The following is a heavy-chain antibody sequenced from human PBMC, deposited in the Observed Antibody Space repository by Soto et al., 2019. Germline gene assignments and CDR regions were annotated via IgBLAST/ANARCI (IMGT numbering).Heavy chain of an antibody. J-gene: IGHJ6*02. V-gene: IGHV1-8*01. Sequence: ASVKVSCKASGYTFDSSDINWVRQATGQGLEWMGWMNPNSGSAGYAEKFQGRVTMTRDTSISTAYMELSSLRSEDTAVYYCARGLYPYEMDVWGQGTTVTVSS. CDR3: ARGLYPYEMDV. CDR2: MNPNSGSA. CDR1: GYTFDSSD.